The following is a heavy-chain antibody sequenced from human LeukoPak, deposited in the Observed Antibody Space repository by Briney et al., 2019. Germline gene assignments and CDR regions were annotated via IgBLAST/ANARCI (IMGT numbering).Heavy chain of an antibody. Sequence: PGGTLSLSCAVSGFTFSSYAMSWVRHAPGKGLEWVSAISGSGGSTYYADSPKSRFTISRDNSKNTLYLQMNSLGADNTAVYYGAKVSVGNLYYNILTGYYNAFDYWGQGTLVTVSS. D-gene: IGHD3-9*01. V-gene: IGHV3-23*01. CDR1: GFTFSSYA. J-gene: IGHJ4*02. CDR2: ISGSGGST. CDR3: AKVSVGNLYYNILTGYYNAFDY.